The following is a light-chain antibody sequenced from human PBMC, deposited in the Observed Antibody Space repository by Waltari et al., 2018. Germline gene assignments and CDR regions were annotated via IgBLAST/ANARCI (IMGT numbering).Light chain of an antibody. J-gene: IGLJ1*01. CDR1: SSDVGDYKY. Sequence: QSALTQPASVSGSPGQSITISCTATSSDVGDYKYVSWYQQHPGKGPKILIYDVTNRPSGISYRFSGSKSGYTASLTISGLQAEDEADYYCSSYTTRSTRVFGTGTKVTVL. CDR3: SSYTTRSTRV. CDR2: DVT. V-gene: IGLV2-14*03.